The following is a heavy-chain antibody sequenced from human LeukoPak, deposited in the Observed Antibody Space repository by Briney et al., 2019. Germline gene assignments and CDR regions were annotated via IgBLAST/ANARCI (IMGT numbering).Heavy chain of an antibody. CDR1: GYTFTSYD. CDR2: MNPNSGNT. CDR3: AKGVLRYFDWLPRDLDAFDI. J-gene: IGHJ3*02. V-gene: IGHV1-8*01. D-gene: IGHD3-9*01. Sequence: GASVKVSCKASGYTFTSYDINWVRQATGQGLELIGWMNPNSGNTGYAQKFQGRVTMTRNTSISTAYMELSSLRSEDTAVYYCAKGVLRYFDWLPRDLDAFDIWGQGTMVTVSS.